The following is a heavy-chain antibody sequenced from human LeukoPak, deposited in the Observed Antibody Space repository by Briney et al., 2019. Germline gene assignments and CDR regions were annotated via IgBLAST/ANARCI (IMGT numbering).Heavy chain of an antibody. J-gene: IGHJ4*02. CDR3: AKEPPYSSSWGTFVY. V-gene: IGHV3-23*01. CDR2: ISGSGGST. Sequence: GGSLRLSCAASGFSFRSYAMSWVRQAPRRGLEGVSAISGSGGSTYYADSVKGRFTISRDNSKNTLYLQMNSLRAEDTAVYYCAKEPPYSSSWGTFVYWGQGTLVTVSS. CDR1: GFSFRSYA. D-gene: IGHD6-13*01.